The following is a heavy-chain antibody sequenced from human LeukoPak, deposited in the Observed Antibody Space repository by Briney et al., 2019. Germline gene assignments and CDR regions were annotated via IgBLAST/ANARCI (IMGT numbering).Heavy chain of an antibody. J-gene: IGHJ5*02. CDR1: GYTLTDLS. V-gene: IGHV1-24*01. CDR3: ARDHPQPVYDILTSTWFDP. D-gene: IGHD3-9*01. CDR2: FDPEDGRR. Sequence: ASVKVSCKVSGYTLTDLSMHWVRQAPGKGLEWMGGFDPEDGRRMYAQKFQDRVTVTEDTSTDTAYMELSSLRAEDTAVYYCARDHPQPVYDILTSTWFDPWGQGTLVTVSS.